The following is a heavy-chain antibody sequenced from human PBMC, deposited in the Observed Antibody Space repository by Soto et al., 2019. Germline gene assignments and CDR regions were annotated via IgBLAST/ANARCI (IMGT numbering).Heavy chain of an antibody. CDR3: ATGGIGGAQGIAF. V-gene: IGHV3-23*01. CDR2: ISDGADGA. CDR1: GFTFSSYA. D-gene: IGHD2-21*01. J-gene: IGHJ4*02. Sequence: EVQLLESGGGLVQPGVSLRLSCVASGFTFSSYAMTWVRQAPGKGLEWISSISDGADGAYYADSVRGRFTISRDNSKNTLSLQMNSLRADDPAIYYCATGGIGGAQGIAFGGQGTLVTVSS.